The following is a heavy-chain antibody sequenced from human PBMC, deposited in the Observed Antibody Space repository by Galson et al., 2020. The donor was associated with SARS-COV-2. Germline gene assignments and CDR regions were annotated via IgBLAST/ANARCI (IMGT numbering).Heavy chain of an antibody. D-gene: IGHD2-15*01. Sequence: SGPTLVKPTQTLTLTCTFSGFSLTTSGLCVSWIRQPPGRALEWLALIDWDGDKYYSTSLKTRLTISRDTSKNQVVLTMTNIDSVDTGTYFWARNSDHHGLSMDVWGQGTTVTVSS. V-gene: IGHV2-70*01. CDR3: ARNSDHHGLSMDV. CDR1: GFSLTTSGLC. CDR2: IDWDGDK. J-gene: IGHJ6*02.